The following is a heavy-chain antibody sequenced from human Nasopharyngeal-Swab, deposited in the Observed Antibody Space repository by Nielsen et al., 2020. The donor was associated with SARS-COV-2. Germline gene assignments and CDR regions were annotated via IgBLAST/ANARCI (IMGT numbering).Heavy chain of an antibody. CDR3: AKVRLRFLEWLLFDY. CDR2: ISGSGGST. J-gene: IGHJ4*02. CDR1: GFTFSSYA. D-gene: IGHD3-3*01. V-gene: IGHV3-23*01. Sequence: GRSLRLSCAASGFTFSSYAMSWVRQAPGKGLEWVSAISGSGGSTYYADSVKGRFTISRDNSKNTLYLQMNSLRAEDTAVYYCAKVRLRFLEWLLFDYWGQGTLVTVSS.